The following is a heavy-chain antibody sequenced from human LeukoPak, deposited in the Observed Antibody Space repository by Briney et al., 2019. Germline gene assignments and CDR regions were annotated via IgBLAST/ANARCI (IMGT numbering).Heavy chain of an antibody. CDR2: INHSGST. CDR3: AIRRGYSYGYGP. CDR1: GGSFSGYY. Sequence: PSETLPLTCAVYGGSFSGYYWSWIRQPPGKGLEWIGEINHSGSTNCNPSLKSRVTISVDTSKNQFSLKLSSVTAADTAVYYCAIRRGYSYGYGPWGQGTLVTVSS. V-gene: IGHV4-34*01. D-gene: IGHD5-18*01. J-gene: IGHJ4*02.